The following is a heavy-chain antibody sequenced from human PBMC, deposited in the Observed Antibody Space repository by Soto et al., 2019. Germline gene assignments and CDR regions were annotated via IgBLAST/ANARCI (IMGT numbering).Heavy chain of an antibody. Sequence: QVQLVESGGGVVQPGRSLRLSCAASGFTFSSYGMHWVRQAPGKGLEWVAVISYDGSNKYYADSVKGRFTISRDNSKNTLYLQMTSLSAEDTAVCYCAKGPDYGGYDSDWDFDYWGQGTLVTVSS. CDR2: ISYDGSNK. D-gene: IGHD4-17*01. CDR1: GFTFSSYG. CDR3: AKGPDYGGYDSDWDFDY. J-gene: IGHJ4*02. V-gene: IGHV3-30*18.